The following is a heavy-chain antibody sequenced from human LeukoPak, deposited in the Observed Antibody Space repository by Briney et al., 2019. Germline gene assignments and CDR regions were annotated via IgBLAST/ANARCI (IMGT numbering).Heavy chain of an antibody. V-gene: IGHV4-4*07. D-gene: IGHD6-13*01. CDR2: IYTSGST. CDR1: GGSISSYY. CDR3: ARGMGIAAAGSGESFDY. J-gene: IGHJ4*02. Sequence: SQTLSLTCTVSGGSISSYYWSWIRQPAGKGLEWIGRIYTSGSTNYNPSLKSRVTMSVDTSKNQFSLKLSSVTAADTAVYYCARGMGIAAAGSGESFDYWGQGTLVTVSS.